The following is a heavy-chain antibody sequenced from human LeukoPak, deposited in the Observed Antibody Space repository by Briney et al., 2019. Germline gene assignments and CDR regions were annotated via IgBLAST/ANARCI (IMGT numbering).Heavy chain of an antibody. CDR2: ITGSGDSGDRT. V-gene: IGHV3-23*01. CDR3: AREASLNHFDY. D-gene: IGHD3-16*02. Sequence: PGGSLRLSCAASGFTFSSYAMSWVRQAPGKGLEWVSAITGSGDSGDRTYYADSVKGRFTISRDNSKNTLYLQMNSLRAEDTAVYYCAREASLNHFDYWGQGTLVTVSS. J-gene: IGHJ4*02. CDR1: GFTFSSYA.